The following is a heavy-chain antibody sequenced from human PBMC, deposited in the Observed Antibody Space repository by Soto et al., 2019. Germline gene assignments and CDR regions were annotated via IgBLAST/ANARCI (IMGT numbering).Heavy chain of an antibody. CDR3: AKTYAWDDRAYSRNFEL. D-gene: IGHD1-1*01. Sequence: VESGGDLVQPGGSLRLSCVASGFTFKHFWMNWVRQAPGKGLEWVAHINQDGTEENYVDSVKGRFIISRDNLKNSVFLQMDSLRADDTAVYYCAKTYAWDDRAYSRNFELWGRGTLVVVS. CDR1: GFTFKHFW. J-gene: IGHJ2*01. CDR2: INQDGTEE. V-gene: IGHV3-7*03.